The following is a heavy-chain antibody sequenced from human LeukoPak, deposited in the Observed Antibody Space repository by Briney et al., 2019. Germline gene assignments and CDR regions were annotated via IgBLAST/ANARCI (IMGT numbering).Heavy chain of an antibody. CDR2: IKQDASTK. CDR1: GFTLTNTW. J-gene: IGHJ4*02. CDR3: TRDTEGTLDY. V-gene: IGHV3-7*01. D-gene: IGHD2-8*02. Sequence: AVSLSLYSAGSGFTLTNTWLAWLPQAPGKGLEWVANIKQDASTKHYADSLKGRFTISRDNPKNSLYLQMNNLRADDTAIYYCTRDTEGTLDYWGQGILVTVAS.